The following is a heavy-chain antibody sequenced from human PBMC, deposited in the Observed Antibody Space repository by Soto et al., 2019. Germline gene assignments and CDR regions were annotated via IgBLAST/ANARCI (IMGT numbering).Heavy chain of an antibody. D-gene: IGHD4-4*01. CDR2: ILYDGSNT. Sequence: PGGSLRLSCEASGFTFSNCGMHWVRQAPGKGLEWVAAILYDGSNTYYADSVKGRFTISRDNSKNTLYLEMNSLRPEDTAVYHCAKSRDGYSFYYFYGLDVWGQGTTVTVSS. J-gene: IGHJ6*02. V-gene: IGHV3-30*18. CDR3: AKSRDGYSFYYFYGLDV. CDR1: GFTFSNCG.